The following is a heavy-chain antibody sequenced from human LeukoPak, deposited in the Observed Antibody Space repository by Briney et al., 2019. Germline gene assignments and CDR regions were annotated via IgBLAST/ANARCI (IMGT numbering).Heavy chain of an antibody. CDR2: ISDSGGNT. D-gene: IGHD3-10*01. CDR3: ARDATMVPLYYYYYMDV. Sequence: GGSLRLSCAASGFTFTSYAMSWVRQAPGKGLEWVSGISDSGGNTYYADSVKGRFTISRDNAKNSLYLQMNSLRAEDTAVYYCARDATMVPLYYYYYMDVWGKGTTVTVSS. V-gene: IGHV3-23*01. J-gene: IGHJ6*03. CDR1: GFTFTSYA.